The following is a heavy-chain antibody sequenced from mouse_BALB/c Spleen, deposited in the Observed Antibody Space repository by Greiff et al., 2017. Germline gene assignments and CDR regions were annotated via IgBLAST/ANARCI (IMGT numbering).Heavy chain of an antibody. J-gene: IGHJ4*01. Sequence: QVQLQQSGAELVKPGASVKLSCKASGYTFTSSYMYWVKQRPGQGLEWIGEINPSNGGTKFNEKFKSKATLTVDKSSSTAYMQLSSLTSEDSAVYYCTRKEYCHSSCAMDYWGQGTSVTVSS. CDR2: INPSNGGT. D-gene: IGHD2-10*02. V-gene: IGHV1S81*02. CDR1: GYTFTSSY. CDR3: TRKEYCHSSCAMDY.